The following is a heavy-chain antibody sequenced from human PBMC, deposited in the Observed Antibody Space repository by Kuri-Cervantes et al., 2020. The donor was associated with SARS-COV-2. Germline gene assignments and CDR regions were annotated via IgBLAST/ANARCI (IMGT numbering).Heavy chain of an antibody. CDR1: GYTFTNYA. V-gene: IGHV1-18*04. CDR3: ARDLIVAAGVLDS. Sequence: ASVKVSCKASGYTFTNYAISWVRQAPGQGLEWMGWINGHNGNTNYGQKFQGRVTMTTDTSTSIGYMELRSLRSDDTAVYYCARDLIVAAGVLDSWGQGTLVHGAS. J-gene: IGHJ4*02. CDR2: INGHNGNT. D-gene: IGHD6-13*01.